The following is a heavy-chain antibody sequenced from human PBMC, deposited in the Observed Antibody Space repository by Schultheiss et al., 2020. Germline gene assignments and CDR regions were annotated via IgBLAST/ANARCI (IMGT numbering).Heavy chain of an antibody. CDR1: GGSISSGSYY. CDR3: ARDRSRIGAPDY. J-gene: IGHJ4*02. Sequence: SETLSLTCSVSGGSISSGSYYWSWIRQPAGKGLEWIGRIYSSGSTNYNPSLKSRVTILLDTSKNQFSLKLSSVTAADTAVYYCARDRSRIGAPDYWGQGTLVTVSS. CDR2: IYSSGST. D-gene: IGHD3-16*01. V-gene: IGHV4-61*10.